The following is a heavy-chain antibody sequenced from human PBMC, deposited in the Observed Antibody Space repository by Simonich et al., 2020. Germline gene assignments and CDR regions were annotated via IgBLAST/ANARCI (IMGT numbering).Heavy chain of an antibody. D-gene: IGHD6-13*01. J-gene: IGHJ3*02. CDR1: GGSISSSSYY. CDR3: ARHAGFAFDI. CDR2: IYYSEST. V-gene: IGHV4-39*01. Sequence: QLQLQESGPGLVKPSETLSLTCTVSGGSISSSSYYWGWSRQPPGKGLAWIGSIYYSESTYNNPSLKSRVTISVDTSKNQFSLKLSSVTAADTAVYYCARHAGFAFDIWGQGTMVTVSS.